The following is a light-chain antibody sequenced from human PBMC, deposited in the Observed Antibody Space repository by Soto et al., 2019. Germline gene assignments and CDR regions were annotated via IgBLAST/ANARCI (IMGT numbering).Light chain of an antibody. V-gene: IGKV1-5*03. J-gene: IGKJ5*01. CDR1: QSVSSW. CDR2: KAS. Sequence: DIKMTQSPSTLSASVGDRVTIACRASQSVSSWLAWYQQKPGKAPNLLIYKASSLESGVPSRFSGSGSGTEFTLTISSLQPDDFATYYCQQYNSYSITFGQGTRLEI. CDR3: QQYNSYSIT.